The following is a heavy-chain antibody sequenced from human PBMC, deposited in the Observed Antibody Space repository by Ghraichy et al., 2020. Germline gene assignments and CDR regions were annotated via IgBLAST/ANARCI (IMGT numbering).Heavy chain of an antibody. CDR3: ARQSACGGDCHPGVALINLALDAFDI. Sequence: SETLSLTCTVSGGSISSSSYYWGWIRQPPGKGLEWIGSIYYSGSTYYNPSLKSRVTISVDTSKNQFSLKLSSVTAADTAVYYCARQSACGGDCHPGVALINLALDAFDIWGQGTMVTVSS. J-gene: IGHJ3*02. CDR1: GGSISSSSYY. V-gene: IGHV4-39*01. CDR2: IYYSGST. D-gene: IGHD2-21*02.